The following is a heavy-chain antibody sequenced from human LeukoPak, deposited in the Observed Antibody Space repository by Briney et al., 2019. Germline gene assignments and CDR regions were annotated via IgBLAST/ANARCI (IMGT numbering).Heavy chain of an antibody. CDR2: ISYDGSNK. CDR1: GFTFSSYA. CDR3: ARERGGYYIAPDAFDI. V-gene: IGHV3-30-3*01. J-gene: IGHJ3*02. D-gene: IGHD3-10*01. Sequence: PGGSLRLSCAASGFTFSSYAMHWVRQAPGKGLEWVAVISYDGSNKYYADSVKGRFTISRDNSKNTLYLQMNSLRAEDTAVYYCARERGGYYIAPDAFDIWGQGTMVTVSS.